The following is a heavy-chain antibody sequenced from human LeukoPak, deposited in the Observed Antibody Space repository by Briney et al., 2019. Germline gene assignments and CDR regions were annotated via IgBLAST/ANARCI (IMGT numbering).Heavy chain of an antibody. V-gene: IGHV3-11*04. D-gene: IGHD1-26*01. CDR1: GFTVSANY. Sequence: GGSLRLSCAASGFTVSANYMSWVRQAPGKGLEWVSYISSSGSTIYYADSVKGRFTISRDNARNSLYLQMNSLRAEDTAVYYCARLVGATEDYWGQGTLVTVSS. CDR3: ARLVGATEDY. J-gene: IGHJ4*02. CDR2: ISSSGSTI.